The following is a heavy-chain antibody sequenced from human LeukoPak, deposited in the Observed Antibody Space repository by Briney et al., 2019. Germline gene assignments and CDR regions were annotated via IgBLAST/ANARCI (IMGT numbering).Heavy chain of an antibody. Sequence: GGSLRLSCAASGFTFSSYSMNWVRQAPGKGLEWVSSISSSSSYIYYADSVKGRFTISRDNAKNSLYLQMNSLRAEDTAVYYCARKAGGSMITFGGVIVRGPYFDYWGQGTLVTVSS. J-gene: IGHJ4*02. CDR3: ARKAGGSMITFGGVIVRGPYFDY. CDR2: ISSSSSYI. V-gene: IGHV3-21*01. D-gene: IGHD3-16*02. CDR1: GFTFSSYS.